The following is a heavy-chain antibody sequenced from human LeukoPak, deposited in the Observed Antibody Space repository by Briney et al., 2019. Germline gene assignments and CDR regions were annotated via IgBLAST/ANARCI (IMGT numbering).Heavy chain of an antibody. CDR3: ARDLSKDDFWTGYYTAFDY. Sequence: ASVKVSCKASGYTFTAYYMHWVRQAPGQGLEWMGWINPNSGDTKIAQKFQGRVTMTRDTSISTAYMELSSLTSDDTAVYYCARDLSKDDFWTGYYTAFDYWGQGTLVTVSS. CDR1: GYTFTAYY. CDR2: INPNSGDT. V-gene: IGHV1-2*02. J-gene: IGHJ4*02. D-gene: IGHD3/OR15-3a*01.